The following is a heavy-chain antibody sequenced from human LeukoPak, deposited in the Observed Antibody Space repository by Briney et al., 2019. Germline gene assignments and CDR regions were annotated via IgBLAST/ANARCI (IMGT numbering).Heavy chain of an antibody. CDR3: AREPRYSSGWYPRAAFDI. J-gene: IGHJ3*02. CDR2: ISAYNGNT. D-gene: IGHD6-19*01. V-gene: IGHV1-18*01. Sequence: ASVKVSCKASGYTFTSYGISWVRQAPGQGLEWMGWISAYNGNTNYAQKLQGRVTMTTDTSTSTAYMELRSLRSEDTAVYYCAREPRYSSGWYPRAAFDIWGQGTMVTVSS. CDR1: GYTFTSYG.